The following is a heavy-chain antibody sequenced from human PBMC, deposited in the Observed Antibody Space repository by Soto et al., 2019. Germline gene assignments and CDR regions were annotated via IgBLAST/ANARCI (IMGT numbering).Heavy chain of an antibody. D-gene: IGHD3-22*01. Sequence: SETLSLTCTVSGGSISSGDYYWSWIRQPPGKGLEWIGYIYYSGSTYYNPSLKSRVTISVDTSKNQFSLKLSSVTAADTAVYYCASGKYYYDSSGYYYFDYWGQGTLVTVSS. CDR2: IYYSGST. V-gene: IGHV4-30-4*01. J-gene: IGHJ4*02. CDR1: GGSISSGDYY. CDR3: ASGKYYYDSSGYYYFDY.